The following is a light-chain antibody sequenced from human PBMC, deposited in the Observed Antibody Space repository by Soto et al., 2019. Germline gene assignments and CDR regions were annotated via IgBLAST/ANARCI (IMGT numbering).Light chain of an antibody. CDR2: GAS. V-gene: IGKV3-20*01. CDR1: QSVSSSY. CDR3: QQYGSSST. J-gene: IGKJ5*01. Sequence: EIVLTQSPGTLSLSPGERATVSCRASQSVSSSYLAWYQQKPGQAPRLLIYGASSRATGIPDRFSGSGSGTDLTLTISRLEPEDFAVYYCQQYGSSSTFGQGTRREIK.